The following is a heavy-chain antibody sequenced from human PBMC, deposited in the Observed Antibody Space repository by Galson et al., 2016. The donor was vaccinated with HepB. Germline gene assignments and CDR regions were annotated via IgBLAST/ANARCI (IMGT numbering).Heavy chain of an antibody. V-gene: IGHV3-74*01. CDR1: GFTFKNAW. D-gene: IGHD2-8*01. CDR3: AALPMV. CDR2: ISSDGSST. Sequence: SLRLSCAASGFTFKNAWMSWVRQAPGKGLVWVSRISSDGSSTSYADFVKGRFTISRDNAKNTLYLQMNSLRAEDTALYYCAALPMVWGQGSLVTVSS. J-gene: IGHJ4*02.